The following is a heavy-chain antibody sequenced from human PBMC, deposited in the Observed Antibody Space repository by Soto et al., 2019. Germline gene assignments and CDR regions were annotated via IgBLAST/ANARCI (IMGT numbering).Heavy chain of an antibody. V-gene: IGHV1-2*02. CDR2: INPNSGGT. CDR1: GYTFTGYY. Sequence: VASVKVSCKASGYTFTGYYMHWVRQAPGQGLEWMGWINPNSGGTNYAQKFQGRVTMTRDTSISTAYMELSRLRSDDTAVYYCASGGSSRPPPSGAFDIWGQGTMVTVSS. CDR3: ASGGSSRPPPSGAFDI. J-gene: IGHJ3*02. D-gene: IGHD1-26*01.